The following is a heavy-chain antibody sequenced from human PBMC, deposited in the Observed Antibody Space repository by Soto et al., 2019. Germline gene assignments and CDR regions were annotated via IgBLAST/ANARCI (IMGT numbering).Heavy chain of an antibody. CDR3: ARGLKGYYGSDY. J-gene: IGHJ4*02. CDR1: GFTFSSYW. Sequence: EVQLVESGGGLVQPGGSLRLSCAASGFTFSSYWMHWVRQGPGKGLVWVSRISTDGSSTNYADSVKGRFAISRDNAKSTVYQQMNSLRAEDTAVYYCARGLKGYYGSDYWGQGTLVTVSS. V-gene: IGHV3-74*01. CDR2: ISTDGSST. D-gene: IGHD3-10*01.